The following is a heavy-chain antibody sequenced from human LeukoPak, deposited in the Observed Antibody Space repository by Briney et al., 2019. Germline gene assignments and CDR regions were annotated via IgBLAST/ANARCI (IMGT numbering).Heavy chain of an antibody. Sequence: GGSLRLSCAASRFTFSSYWMTWVRQAPGKGLEWVANIKQDGSEKYYVGSVKGRFTISRDNTKNSLYLQMNSLRAEDTAVYYCAREGGYGGVFDYWGQGTLVTISS. CDR2: IKQDGSEK. J-gene: IGHJ4*02. V-gene: IGHV3-7*05. CDR3: AREGGYGGVFDY. D-gene: IGHD5-12*01. CDR1: RFTFSSYW.